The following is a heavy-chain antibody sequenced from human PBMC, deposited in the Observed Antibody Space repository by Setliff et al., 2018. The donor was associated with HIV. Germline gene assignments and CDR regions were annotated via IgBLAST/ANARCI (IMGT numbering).Heavy chain of an antibody. V-gene: IGHV1-24*01. CDR3: ARADSSNWYHVDY. D-gene: IGHD6-13*01. CDR2: FDPEDNKI. Sequence: ASVKVSCKVSGYTVTELSINWVRQAPGKGPEWMGGFDPEDNKIVYAQKFQGRVTITADESTSTAYMELSSLRSEDTAVYYCARADSSNWYHVDYWGQGTLVTVSS. CDR1: GYTVTELS. J-gene: IGHJ4*02.